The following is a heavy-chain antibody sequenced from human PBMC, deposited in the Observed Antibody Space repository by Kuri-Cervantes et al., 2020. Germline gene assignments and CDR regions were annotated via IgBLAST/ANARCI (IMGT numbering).Heavy chain of an antibody. V-gene: IGHV1-69*13. J-gene: IGHJ6*02. Sequence: SVKVSCKASGGTFSSYAISWVRQAPGQGLEWMGGIIPIFGTANYAQKFQGRVTITADESTSTAYMELSSLRSEDTAVYYCARGPELPYCSGGSCYGRNFYGMDIWGQGTTVTVSS. CDR1: GGTFSSYA. CDR3: ARGPELPYCSGGSCYGRNFYGMDI. D-gene: IGHD2-15*01. CDR2: IIPIFGTA.